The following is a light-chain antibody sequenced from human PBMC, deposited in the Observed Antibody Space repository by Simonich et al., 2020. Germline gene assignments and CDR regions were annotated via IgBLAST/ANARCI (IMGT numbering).Light chain of an antibody. CDR1: SSNIGSNY. Sequence: QSVLTQPPSASGTPGQRVTISCSGSSSNIGSNYVYWYQQLPGTAPKLLIYRNNQRPEGVPDRFSGSKSGTSASLAISGLRSEDEADYYCAAWDDSLSAWVFGGGTKLTVL. V-gene: IGLV1-47*01. CDR2: RNN. CDR3: AAWDDSLSAWV. J-gene: IGLJ3*02.